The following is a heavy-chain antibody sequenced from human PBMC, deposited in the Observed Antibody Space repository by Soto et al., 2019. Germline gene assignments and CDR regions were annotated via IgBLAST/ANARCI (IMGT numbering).Heavy chain of an antibody. D-gene: IGHD3-3*01. CDR2: INPRGST. Sequence: QVQLQQWGAGLLKPSETLSLTCAVYGGSFSGYYWSWIRQPPGKGLEWIGEINPRGSTNYNPSIKSRATISVDTSKNQFALKLSSVTAADTAVYYCARERITIFGVAVGPSFDYWGQGTLVTVSS. V-gene: IGHV4-34*01. CDR3: ARERITIFGVAVGPSFDY. CDR1: GGSFSGYY. J-gene: IGHJ4*02.